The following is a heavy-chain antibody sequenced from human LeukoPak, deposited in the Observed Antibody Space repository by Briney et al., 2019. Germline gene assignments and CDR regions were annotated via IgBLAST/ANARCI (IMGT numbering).Heavy chain of an antibody. D-gene: IGHD1-26*01. CDR2: INPNSGGT. Sequence: GASVKVSCKASGYTFTGYYMHWVRQAPGQGLEWMGRINPNSGGTNYAQKFQGRVTMTRDTSTGTAYMELSRLRSDDTAVYYCARDLSYYFDYWGQGTLVTVSS. V-gene: IGHV1-2*06. CDR1: GYTFTGYY. J-gene: IGHJ4*02. CDR3: ARDLSYYFDY.